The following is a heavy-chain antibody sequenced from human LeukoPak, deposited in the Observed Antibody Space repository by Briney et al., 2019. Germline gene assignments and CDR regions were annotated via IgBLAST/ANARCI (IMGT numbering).Heavy chain of an antibody. D-gene: IGHD3-9*01. CDR2: IYTSGST. V-gene: IGHV4-4*09. J-gene: IGHJ4*02. CDR1: GGSISSYY. CDR3: AGGVRYFDWLPPDY. Sequence: SETLSLTCTVSGGSISSYYWSWIRQPPGKGLEWIGYIYTSGSTNYNPSLKSRVTISVDTSKNQFSLKLSSVTAADTAVYYCAGGVRYFDWLPPDYWGQGTLVTVSS.